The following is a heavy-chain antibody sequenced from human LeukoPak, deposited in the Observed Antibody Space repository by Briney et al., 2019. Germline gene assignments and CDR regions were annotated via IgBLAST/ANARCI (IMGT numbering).Heavy chain of an antibody. V-gene: IGHV1-18*01. CDR3: ARDYYDSSGSLHDAFDI. D-gene: IGHD3-22*01. J-gene: IGHJ3*02. Sequence: ASVKVSCKASGYTFTSYGISWVRQAPGQGLEWMGWISAYNGNTNYAQKLQGRVTMTTDTYTSTAYMELRSLRSDDTAVYYCARDYYDSSGSLHDAFDIWGQGTMVTVSS. CDR2: ISAYNGNT. CDR1: GYTFTSYG.